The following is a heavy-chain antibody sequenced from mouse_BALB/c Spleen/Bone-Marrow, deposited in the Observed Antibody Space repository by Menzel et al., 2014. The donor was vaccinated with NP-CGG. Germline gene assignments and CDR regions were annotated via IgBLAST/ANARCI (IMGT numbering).Heavy chain of an antibody. J-gene: IGHJ2*01. CDR1: GYTFTSYY. D-gene: IGHD2-4*01. CDR3: ARGITTRGGDC. V-gene: IGHV1S56*01. Sequence: QVQLQQSGPELVKPGASVRISCKASGYTFTSYYIRWVKRRPGQGLEWIGWIYPGNVNTQYNEKFMGKATLTADKSSNTAYMQLSSLTSEDSAVYFCARGITTRGGDCWGQGTTLTVSS. CDR2: IYPGNVNT.